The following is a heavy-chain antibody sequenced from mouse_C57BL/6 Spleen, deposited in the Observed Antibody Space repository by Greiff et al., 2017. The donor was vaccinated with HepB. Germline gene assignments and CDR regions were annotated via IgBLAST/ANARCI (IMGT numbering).Heavy chain of an antibody. CDR1: GYTFTDYN. J-gene: IGHJ2*01. CDR3: AREGIYGYYYFDY. Sequence: VQLKESGPELVKPGASVKMSCKASGYTFTDYNMHWVKQSHGKSLEWIGYINPNNGGTSYNQKFKGKATLTVNKSSSTAYMELRSLTSEDSAVYYCAREGIYGYYYFDYWGQGTTLTVSS. V-gene: IGHV1-22*01. CDR2: INPNNGGT. D-gene: IGHD2-2*01.